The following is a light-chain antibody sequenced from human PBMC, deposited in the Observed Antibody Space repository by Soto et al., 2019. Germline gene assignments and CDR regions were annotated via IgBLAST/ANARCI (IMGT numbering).Light chain of an antibody. Sequence: QSALTQPASVSGSPGQSITISCTGSSSDIGSHNYVSWYQQHPGKAPKLVIYDVNNRPSGVSDRFSGSKSGNTASLTISGLQTEDEADYYCSSYTSSATLEIGGGTKLTVL. V-gene: IGLV2-14*03. J-gene: IGLJ2*01. CDR1: SSDIGSHNY. CDR3: SSYTSSATLE. CDR2: DVN.